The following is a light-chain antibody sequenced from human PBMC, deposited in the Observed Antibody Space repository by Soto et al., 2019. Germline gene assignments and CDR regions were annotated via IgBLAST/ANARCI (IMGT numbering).Light chain of an antibody. CDR2: SNN. V-gene: IGLV1-44*01. Sequence: QVVLTQPPSASGTPGQRVTISCSGSSSNIGSKTVNWYQQVPGTAPKLLIYSNNQRPSGVPDRFSGSKSGTSASLAISGLQSEDEADYYCASWDASLNGVVFGGGTKLTVL. CDR3: ASWDASLNGVV. CDR1: SSNIGSKT. J-gene: IGLJ2*01.